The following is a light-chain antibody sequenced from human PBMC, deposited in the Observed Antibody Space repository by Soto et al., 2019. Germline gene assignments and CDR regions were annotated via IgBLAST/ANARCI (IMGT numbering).Light chain of an antibody. Sequence: IQLTQSPSFLSSSVGDRVTLTWRASQSISTWLAWFQQKPGKAPKLLIYRASSLESGAPSRFSGTGSGTEFTLTISSLKPDDFETYYCQQYDDYPWTFGQGTKVDI. V-gene: IGKV1-5*03. CDR1: QSISTW. CDR2: RAS. J-gene: IGKJ1*01. CDR3: QQYDDYPWT.